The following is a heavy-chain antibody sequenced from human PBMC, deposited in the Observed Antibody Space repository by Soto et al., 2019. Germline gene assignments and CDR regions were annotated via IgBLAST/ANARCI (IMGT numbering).Heavy chain of an antibody. CDR2: IWYDGSNK. D-gene: IGHD1-7*01. J-gene: IGHJ5*02. CDR1: GFTFSSYG. Sequence: GGSLRLSCAASGFTFSSYGMHWVRQAPGKGLEWVAVIWYDGSNKYYADSVKGRFTISRDNSKNTLYLQMNSLRAEDTAVYYCARDLHWNYWSPPGPPWFDPWGQGTLVTVSS. V-gene: IGHV3-33*01. CDR3: ARDLHWNYWSPPGPPWFDP.